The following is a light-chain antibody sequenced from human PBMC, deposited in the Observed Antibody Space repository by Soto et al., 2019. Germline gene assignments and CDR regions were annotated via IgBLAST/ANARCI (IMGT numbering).Light chain of an antibody. Sequence: DVVMTQSPLSLPVTLGQSASVSCRSSESVLYRDGNSYLSWFQQRPGQSPRRLIYKVSNRDSGVPDRFSGSGSDTDFPLKISRVEAEDVGVYYCMQGTYWPYTFGQGTQLEIK. CDR1: ESVLYRDGNSY. CDR3: MQGTYWPYT. V-gene: IGKV2-30*01. J-gene: IGKJ2*01. CDR2: KVS.